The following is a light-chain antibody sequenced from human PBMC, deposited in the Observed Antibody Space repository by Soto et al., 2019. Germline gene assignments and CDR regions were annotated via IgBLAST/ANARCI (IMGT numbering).Light chain of an antibody. CDR3: YSWNSNSDTHYV. J-gene: IGLJ1*01. Sequence: QSALTQPASVSGSPGQSITISCTGTSSDIGASNYVSWYQQHPGQAPKLMISDVNNRQSGISDRFSGSKSGNTASLTISGLHAEDEADYYCYSWNSNSDTHYVVGTGTKLTVL. CDR2: DVN. CDR1: SSDIGASNY. V-gene: IGLV2-14*03.